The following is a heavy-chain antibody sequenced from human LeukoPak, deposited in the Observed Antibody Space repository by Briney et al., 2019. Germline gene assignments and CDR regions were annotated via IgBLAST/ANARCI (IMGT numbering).Heavy chain of an antibody. CDR3: ATFLLGKRSQLITHGY. Sequence: PSETLSLTCAVYGGSFSAYYWRWIRQPPGKGLEWIGEINHSGSTSYNPSLKSRVTISVDTPKNQISLKLSSVTAADTAVYYCATFLLGKRSQLITHGYWGQGTLVTASS. V-gene: IGHV4-34*01. CDR1: GGSFSAYY. J-gene: IGHJ4*02. D-gene: IGHD1-1*01. CDR2: INHSGST.